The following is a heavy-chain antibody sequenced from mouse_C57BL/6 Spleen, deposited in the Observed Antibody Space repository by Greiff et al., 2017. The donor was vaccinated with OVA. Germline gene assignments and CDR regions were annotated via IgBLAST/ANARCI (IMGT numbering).Heavy chain of an antibody. V-gene: IGHV1-15*01. Sequence: QVQLKESGAELVRPGASVTLSCKASGYTFTDYEMHWVKQTPVHGLEWIGAIDPETGGTAYNQKFKGKAILTADKSSSTAYMELRSLTSEDSAVYYCTRWDDGYSYAMDYWGQGTSVTVSS. J-gene: IGHJ4*01. CDR3: TRWDDGYSYAMDY. CDR2: IDPETGGT. CDR1: GYTFTDYE. D-gene: IGHD2-3*01.